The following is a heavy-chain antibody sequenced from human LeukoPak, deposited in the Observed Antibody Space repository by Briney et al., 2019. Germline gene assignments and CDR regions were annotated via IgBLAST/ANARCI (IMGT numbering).Heavy chain of an antibody. CDR2: INHSGST. CDR1: GGSFSGYY. CDR3: ARSRYYYGSGSYSWNNWFDP. D-gene: IGHD3-10*01. Sequence: SGTLSLTCAVYGGSFSGYYWSWIRQPPGKGLEWIGEINHSGSTNYNPSLKSRVTISVDTSKNQFSLKLSSVTAADTAVYYCARSRYYYGSGSYSWNNWFDPWGQGTLVTVSS. J-gene: IGHJ5*02. V-gene: IGHV4-34*01.